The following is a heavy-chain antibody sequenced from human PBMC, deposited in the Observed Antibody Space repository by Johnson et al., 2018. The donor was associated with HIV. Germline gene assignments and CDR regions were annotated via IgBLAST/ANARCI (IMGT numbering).Heavy chain of an antibody. J-gene: IGHJ3*02. D-gene: IGHD1-1*01. Sequence: VQLVESGGGLVQPRGSLRLSCAASGFTFSDCAMSWVRQGPGKGLEWVSAITVSGDNTYYADSVKCRFTISRDNSKNTLYLQMNSLRAEDTAVYYCARGGNEIDAFDIWGQGTMVTVSS. CDR3: ARGGNEIDAFDI. CDR1: GFTFSDCA. V-gene: IGHV3-23*04. CDR2: ITVSGDNT.